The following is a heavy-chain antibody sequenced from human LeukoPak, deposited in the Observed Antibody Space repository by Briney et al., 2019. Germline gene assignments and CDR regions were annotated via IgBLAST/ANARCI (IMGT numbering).Heavy chain of an antibody. CDR1: GGSFSDYY. CDR2: INHSGKT. Sequence: PSETLSLTCAVHGGSFSDYYWSWIRQPPGKGLEWVGEINHSGKTNYNPSLKSRVSISVDTSKNQFSLKLSSVTAADTAIYYCARRLKSASQYMDVWGKGTTVTISS. V-gene: IGHV4-34*01. CDR3: ARRLKSASQYMDV. J-gene: IGHJ6*03.